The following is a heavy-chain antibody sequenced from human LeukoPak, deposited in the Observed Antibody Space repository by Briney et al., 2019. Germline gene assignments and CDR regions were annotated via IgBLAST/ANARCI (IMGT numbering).Heavy chain of an antibody. CDR1: GFTFSSYA. D-gene: IGHD3-22*01. CDR3: AKDPVGYYYDSRTNWFDP. J-gene: IGHJ5*02. Sequence: GGSLRLSCAASGFTFSSYAMSWVRQAPGKGLEWVSAISGSGGSTYYAGSVKGRFTISRDNSKNTLYLQMNSLRAEDTAVYYCAKDPVGYYYDSRTNWFDPWGQGTLVTVSS. V-gene: IGHV3-23*01. CDR2: ISGSGGST.